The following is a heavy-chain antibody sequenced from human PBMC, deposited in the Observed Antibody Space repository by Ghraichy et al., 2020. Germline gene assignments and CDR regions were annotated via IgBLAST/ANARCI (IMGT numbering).Heavy chain of an antibody. J-gene: IGHJ6*02. CDR3: AREIGVLRFRLYYGMDV. CDR1: GFTFSSYG. Sequence: GGSLRLSCAASGFTFSSYGMHWVRQAPGKGLEWVAVIWYDGSNKYYADSVKGRFTISRDNSKNTLYLQMNSLRAEDTAVYYCAREIGVLRFRLYYGMDVWGQGTTVTVSS. V-gene: IGHV3-33*01. CDR2: IWYDGSNK. D-gene: IGHD5/OR15-5a*01.